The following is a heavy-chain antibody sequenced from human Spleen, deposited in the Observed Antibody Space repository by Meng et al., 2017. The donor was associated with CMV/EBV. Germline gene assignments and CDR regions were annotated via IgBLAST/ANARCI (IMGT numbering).Heavy chain of an antibody. D-gene: IGHD3-3*01. CDR3: ARGLFLEWFLDY. Sequence: GESLKISCAASEFTFRSYRMNWVRQAPGRGLEWVASITTTSSLIYYADSVRGRFTISRDNAKKSLDLQMNSLRPDDTAVYYCARGLFLEWFLDYWGQGTVVTVSS. J-gene: IGHJ4*02. V-gene: IGHV3-21*01. CDR2: ITTTSSLI. CDR1: EFTFRSYR.